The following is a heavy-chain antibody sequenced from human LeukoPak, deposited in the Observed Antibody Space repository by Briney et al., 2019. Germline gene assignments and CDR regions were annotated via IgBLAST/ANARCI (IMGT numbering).Heavy chain of an antibody. V-gene: IGHV3-53*01. Sequence: PGGSLRLSCVVSGFTVSSKYMSWVRQAPGKGLEWVSVIYSGGSTYYGESVKGRFTISRDNSKNTVYLQMNALRAEDSAVYYCARGTVWRLGSYGLDVWGQGTTVTVSS. D-gene: IGHD3-16*01. CDR3: ARGTVWRLGSYGLDV. CDR1: GFTVSSKY. J-gene: IGHJ6*02. CDR2: IYSGGST.